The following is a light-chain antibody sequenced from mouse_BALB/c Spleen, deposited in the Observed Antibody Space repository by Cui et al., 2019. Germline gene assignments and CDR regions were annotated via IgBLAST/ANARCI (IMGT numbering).Light chain of an antibody. CDR3: QQYSGYPFT. V-gene: IGKV4-57-1*01. Sequence: ENVLTQSPAIMSASPGEKVTMTCRASPSVSSSYLHWYQEKSGASPKLWIYSTSNWAAGVPARFSGSGSGTSYSLTISSVEAEDAATYYCQQYSGYPFTFGSGTKLEIK. J-gene: IGKJ4*01. CDR2: STS. CDR1: PSVSSSY.